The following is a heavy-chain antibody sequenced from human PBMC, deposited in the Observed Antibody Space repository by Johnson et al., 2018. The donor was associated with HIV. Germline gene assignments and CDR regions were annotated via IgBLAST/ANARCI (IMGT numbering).Heavy chain of an antibody. V-gene: IGHV3-23*04. CDR1: GFTFSIYA. Sequence: VQLVESGGGLVQPGGSLRLSCAASGFTFSIYAMSWVRQAPGKGLEWVSAISGSGGNTYYADSVQGRFTISRDNSKHSLYLQMNSLRAEDTAVYYCARDRGYWDAFDIWGQGTMVTVSS. CDR3: ARDRGYWDAFDI. D-gene: IGHD3-22*01. CDR2: ISGSGGNT. J-gene: IGHJ3*02.